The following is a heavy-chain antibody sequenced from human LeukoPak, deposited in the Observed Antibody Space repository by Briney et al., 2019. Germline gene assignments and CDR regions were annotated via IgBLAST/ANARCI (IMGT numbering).Heavy chain of an antibody. J-gene: IGHJ4*02. V-gene: IGHV1-46*01. CDR1: GYTFSNYA. CDR3: ARGYGSGTYYRL. D-gene: IGHD3-10*01. CDR2: INPSGGST. Sequence: GASVKVSCKASGYTFSNYAMNWVRQAPGQGLEWMGIINPSGGSTTYAQKFQGRVTMTRDTSTSTVYMELSSLRSEDTALYYCARGYGSGTYYRLWGQGTLVTVSS.